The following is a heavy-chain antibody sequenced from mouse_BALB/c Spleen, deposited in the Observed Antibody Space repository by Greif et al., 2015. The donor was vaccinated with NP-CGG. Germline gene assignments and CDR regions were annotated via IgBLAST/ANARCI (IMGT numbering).Heavy chain of an antibody. Sequence: QVQLQQPGAELVKPGASVKLSCKTSGYTFTSYWIQWVKQRPGQGLGWIGEIFPGTGTTYYNEKFKGKATLTIDTSSSTAYMQLSSLTSGDSAVYFCASWEGFAYWGQGTLVTVSA. CDR1: GYTFTSYW. D-gene: IGHD4-1*01. CDR3: ASWEGFAY. J-gene: IGHJ3*01. V-gene: IGHV1S132*01. CDR2: IFPGTGTT.